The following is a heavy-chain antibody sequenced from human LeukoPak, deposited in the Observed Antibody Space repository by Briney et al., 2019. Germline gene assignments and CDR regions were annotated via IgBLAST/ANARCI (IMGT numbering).Heavy chain of an antibody. Sequence: GASVKVSCKASGYTFTSYGISWVRQAPGQGLEWMGWISAYNGNTNYAQKLQGRVTMTTDTSTSTAYMELRSLRSDDTAVYYCARDYPDIVVVPAAIRGAFDIWGQGTMVTVSS. CDR1: GYTFTSYG. J-gene: IGHJ3*02. D-gene: IGHD2-2*02. V-gene: IGHV1-18*01. CDR2: ISAYNGNT. CDR3: ARDYPDIVVVPAAIRGAFDI.